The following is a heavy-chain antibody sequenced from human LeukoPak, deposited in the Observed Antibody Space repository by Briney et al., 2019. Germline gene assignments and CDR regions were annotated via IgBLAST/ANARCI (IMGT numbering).Heavy chain of an antibody. CDR1: GGSISSYY. D-gene: IGHD2-2*01. J-gene: IGHJ4*02. CDR3: ARSVQFQLLSFDY. CDR2: IYYSGST. Sequence: PSETLSLTCTVSGGSISSYYWSWIRQPPGKGLEWIGYIYYSGSTNYNPSLKSRVTISVDTSKNQFSLKLSSVTPADTAVYYCARSVQFQLLSFDYWGQGALVTVSS. V-gene: IGHV4-59*01.